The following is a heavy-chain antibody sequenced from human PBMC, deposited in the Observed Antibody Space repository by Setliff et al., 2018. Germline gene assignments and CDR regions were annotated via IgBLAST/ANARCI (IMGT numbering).Heavy chain of an antibody. J-gene: IGHJ4*02. Sequence: PSETLSLTCAVYGVPLSGHYWTWVRQTPGKGLEWIGRIYTTWSTNYNPSLRSRVSISLDTSKDQFSLKLISMTAADTAVYYCARGRNIAARLLDSWGQGTLVTVSS. D-gene: IGHD6-6*01. V-gene: IGHV4-59*10. CDR1: GVPLSGHY. CDR2: IYTTWST. CDR3: ARGRNIAARLLDS.